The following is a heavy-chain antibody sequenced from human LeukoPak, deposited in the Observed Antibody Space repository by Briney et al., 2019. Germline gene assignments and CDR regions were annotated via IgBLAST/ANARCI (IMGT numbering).Heavy chain of an antibody. CDR2: IRYDGNSN. CDR1: GFTFRSYG. D-gene: IGHD3-22*01. CDR3: AKEEVISGNHGVYFDY. V-gene: IGHV3-30*02. J-gene: IGHJ4*02. Sequence: GGSLRLSCAASGFTFRSYGMHWVRQAPGKGLEWVAFIRYDGNSNYYADSVKGRFTISRDNSRSTLYLQMNSLRAEDTAVYYCAKEEVISGNHGVYFDYWGQGTLVTVST.